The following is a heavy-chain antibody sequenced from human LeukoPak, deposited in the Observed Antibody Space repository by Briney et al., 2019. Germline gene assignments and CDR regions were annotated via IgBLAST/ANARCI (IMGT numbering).Heavy chain of an antibody. Sequence: DPSETLSLTCTVSGDSINTTTYYWGWIRQPPGKGLEWIGNIYYSGSTYYHPSLKSRVTMSVDTSKNQFSLKLRSVTAADTAVYYCARQARQQLNAHWGQGTLVTVSS. V-gene: IGHV4-39*01. CDR3: ARQARQQLNAH. J-gene: IGHJ4*02. CDR2: IYYSGST. D-gene: IGHD6-13*01. CDR1: GDSINTTTYY.